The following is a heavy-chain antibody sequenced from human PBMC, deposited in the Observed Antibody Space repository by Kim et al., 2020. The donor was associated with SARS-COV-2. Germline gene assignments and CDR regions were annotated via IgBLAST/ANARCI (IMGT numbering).Heavy chain of an antibody. J-gene: IGHJ4*02. Sequence: ASVKVSCKASGYTFTSYAMNWVRQAPGQGLEWMGWINTNTGNPTYAQGFTGRFVFSLDTSVSTAYLQISSLKAEDTAVYYCARDVPQITGTTHFPGIHWGQGTLVTVSS. V-gene: IGHV7-4-1*02. CDR3: ARDVPQITGTTHFPGIH. D-gene: IGHD1-7*01. CDR2: INTNTGNP. CDR1: GYTFTSYA.